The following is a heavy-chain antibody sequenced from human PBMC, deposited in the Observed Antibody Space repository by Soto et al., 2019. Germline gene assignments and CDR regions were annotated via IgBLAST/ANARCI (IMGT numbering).Heavy chain of an antibody. Sequence: QVQLQQWGAGLLKPSETLSLTCAVYGGSFSGYYWSWIRQPPGKGLEWIGEINHSGSTNYNPSLKSRVTISVDTSKNQFSLKLSSVTAADTAVYYCARGWVSVGVYFDYWGQGTLVTVSS. D-gene: IGHD1-26*01. CDR3: ARGWVSVGVYFDY. V-gene: IGHV4-34*01. CDR1: GGSFSGYY. CDR2: INHSGST. J-gene: IGHJ4*02.